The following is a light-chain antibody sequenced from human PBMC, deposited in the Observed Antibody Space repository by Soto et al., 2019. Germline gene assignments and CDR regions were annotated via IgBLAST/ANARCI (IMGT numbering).Light chain of an antibody. CDR2: GDS. CDR1: SSNIGAGYH. V-gene: IGLV1-40*01. Sequence: QAVVTQPPSVSGAPGQRVTISCTGSSSNIGAGYHVHWYQQLPGAAPKLLIFGDSNRPSGVPDRFSGSKSGTSASLAITGLQADDEADYHCQSSDSRLSGSDVFGTGTKLTVL. CDR3: QSSDSRLSGSDV. J-gene: IGLJ1*01.